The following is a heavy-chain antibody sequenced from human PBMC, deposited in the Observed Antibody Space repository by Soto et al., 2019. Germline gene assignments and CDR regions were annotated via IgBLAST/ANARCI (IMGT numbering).Heavy chain of an antibody. Sequence: EVQLVESGGGLIQPGGSLRLSCAASGFAVSSKYMTWVRQAPGKGLEWVSVIYGGGTTYYADSVKGRFTTSRDTSKNTLYLQMNSLRAEDTAVYYCVQTTGWPGFDFWGQGTLVTLSS. V-gene: IGHV3-53*01. J-gene: IGHJ4*02. D-gene: IGHD6-19*01. CDR2: IYGGGTT. CDR1: GFAVSSKY. CDR3: VQTTGWPGFDF.